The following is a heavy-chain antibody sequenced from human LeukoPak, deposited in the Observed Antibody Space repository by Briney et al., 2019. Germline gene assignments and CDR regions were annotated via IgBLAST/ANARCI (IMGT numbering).Heavy chain of an antibody. J-gene: IGHJ6*02. CDR1: GGSISSGDYY. CDR2: IYYSGST. V-gene: IGHV4-30-4*01. CDR3: ASTGKAKTYYGMDV. Sequence: ASQTLSLTCTVSGGSISSGDYYWSWIRQPPRKGLEWIGYIYYSGSTYYNPSLKSRVTISVDTSKNQFSLKLSSVTAADTAVYYCASTGKAKTYYGMDVWGQGTTVTVSS.